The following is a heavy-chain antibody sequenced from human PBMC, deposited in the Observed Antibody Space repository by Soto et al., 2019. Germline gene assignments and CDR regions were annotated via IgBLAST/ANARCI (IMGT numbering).Heavy chain of an antibody. CDR3: ARVRQLVGYLYYHLDG. CDR1: GYTFTNYG. Sequence: ASVKVSCKASGYTFTNYGITWVRQAPGQGLEWMGGIGAYNGDTHYTQRLQGRVTMTTDTSTSTAYMELRGLRSDDTAIYYCARVRQLVGYLYYHLDGWGKGTTVTGSS. J-gene: IGHJ6*03. D-gene: IGHD6-6*01. V-gene: IGHV1-18*04. CDR2: IGAYNGDT.